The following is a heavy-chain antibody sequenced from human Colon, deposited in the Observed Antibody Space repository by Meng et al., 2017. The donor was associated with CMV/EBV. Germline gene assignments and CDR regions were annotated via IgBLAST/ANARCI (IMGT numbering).Heavy chain of an antibody. CDR1: GFNFNTYP. D-gene: IGHD3-3*01. CDR3: ARYRNFDISSGFSY. CDR2: ISSDGGSS. V-gene: IGHV3-30-3*01. Sequence: GESLKISCAASGFNFNTYPLHWVRQAPGKGLEWVALISSDGGSSSYADSVKGRFTLSRDSSKNTVYLQMNSLRRDGTGVYFCARYRNFDISSGFSYWGQGTKVTVSS. J-gene: IGHJ4*02.